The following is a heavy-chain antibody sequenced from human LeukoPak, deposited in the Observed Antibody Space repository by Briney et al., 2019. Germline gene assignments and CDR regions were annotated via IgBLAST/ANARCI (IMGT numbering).Heavy chain of an antibody. Sequence: ASVKVSCKASGYTFTGYYMHWVRQAPGQGLEWMGWINPNSGGTNYAQKFQGRVTMTRDTSISTAYMELSRLRSDDTAVYHCARGSFLEWEFDYWGQRTLVTVSS. V-gene: IGHV1-2*02. D-gene: IGHD3-3*01. CDR2: INPNSGGT. J-gene: IGHJ4*02. CDR1: GYTFTGYY. CDR3: ARGSFLEWEFDY.